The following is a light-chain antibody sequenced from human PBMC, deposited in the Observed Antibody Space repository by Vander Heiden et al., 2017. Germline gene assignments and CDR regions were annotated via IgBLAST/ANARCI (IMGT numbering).Light chain of an antibody. V-gene: IGLV1-40*01. CDR1: GSNIGAGYD. J-gene: IGLJ2*01. CDR2: GNG. Sequence: QSVLTQPPSVSGAPGQRVTISCTGSGSNIGAGYDVHWYQQLPGTAPKLLIYGNGDRPSGVPDRFSGSKSGTSASLAITGLQAEDEADYYCQSYDSSLSGSVFGGGTKLTVL. CDR3: QSYDSSLSGSV.